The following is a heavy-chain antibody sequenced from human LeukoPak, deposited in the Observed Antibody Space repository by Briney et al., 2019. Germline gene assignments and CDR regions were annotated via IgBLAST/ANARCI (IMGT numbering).Heavy chain of an antibody. Sequence: SETLSLTCTVSGYSISSGYYWGWIRQPPGKGLEWIGSIYHSGSTYYNPSLKSRVTISVDTSKNQFSLKLSSVTAADPAVYYCASERRGEPQRNWGQGTLVTVSS. CDR2: IYHSGST. D-gene: IGHD1-14*01. CDR3: ASERRGEPQRN. CDR1: GYSISSGYY. V-gene: IGHV4-38-2*02. J-gene: IGHJ4*02.